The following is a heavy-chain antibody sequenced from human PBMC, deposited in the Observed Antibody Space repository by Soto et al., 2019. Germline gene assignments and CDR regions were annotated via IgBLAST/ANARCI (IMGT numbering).Heavy chain of an antibody. V-gene: IGHV3-49*03. D-gene: IGHD3-3*01. Sequence: EVQLVESGGGLAQPGRSLRLSCIGSGFTFGDYGMSWFRQAPGKGLEWVCLIESKTSGGTTEYAASVRGRFTISRDDSKGIAYLQMNSLKTEDTAVYYCSRDRSYDFWSGYFDYWGQGNLVTVSS. CDR3: SRDRSYDFWSGYFDY. J-gene: IGHJ4*02. CDR1: GFTFGDYG. CDR2: IESKTSGGTT.